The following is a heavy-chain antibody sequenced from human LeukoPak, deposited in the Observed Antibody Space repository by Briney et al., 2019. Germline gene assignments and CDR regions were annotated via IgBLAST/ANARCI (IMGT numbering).Heavy chain of an antibody. Sequence: QSGGSLRLSCAASGFTFSSYGMHWVRQAPGRGLEWVAVIWYDGSNKYYADSVKGRFTISRDNSKNTLYLQMNSLRAEDTAVYYCARAPLLANYYDSSGYDYWGQGTLVTVSS. V-gene: IGHV3-33*01. CDR2: IWYDGSNK. CDR3: ARAPLLANYYDSSGYDY. J-gene: IGHJ4*02. CDR1: GFTFSSYG. D-gene: IGHD3-22*01.